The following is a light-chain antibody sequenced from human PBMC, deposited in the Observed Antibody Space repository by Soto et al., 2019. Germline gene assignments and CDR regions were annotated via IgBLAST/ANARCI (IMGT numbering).Light chain of an antibody. CDR1: SSDVGGYNY. CDR3: SSYTSSSTPPFV. V-gene: IGLV2-14*01. Sequence: QSALTQPASVSGSPGQSITISCTGTSSDVGGYNYVSWYQQHPGKAPKLMIYEVSNRPSGVSNRFSGSKSGNTASLTISGLQAEDEADYYCSSYTSSSTPPFVFGTGTKLTVL. CDR2: EVS. J-gene: IGLJ1*01.